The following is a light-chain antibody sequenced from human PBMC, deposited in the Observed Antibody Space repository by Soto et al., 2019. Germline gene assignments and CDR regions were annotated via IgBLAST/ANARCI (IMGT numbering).Light chain of an antibody. CDR2: NAF. V-gene: IGKV3-15*01. J-gene: IGKJ4*01. CDR3: QRYNDWPLT. Sequence: EIVMTQSPATLSVSPGEGVTLSCRASQGVGITLAWYQQKPGQTPRRLIYNAFTRATCIPARFSGSGSGTEFTLTINSLQSEDSAVYYCQRYNDWPLTFGGGTKVEVK. CDR1: QGVGIT.